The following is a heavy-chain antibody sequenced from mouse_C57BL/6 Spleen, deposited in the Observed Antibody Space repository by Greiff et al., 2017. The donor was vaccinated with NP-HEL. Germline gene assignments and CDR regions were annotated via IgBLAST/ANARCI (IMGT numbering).Heavy chain of an antibody. V-gene: IGHV1-80*01. D-gene: IGHD2-1*01. J-gene: IGHJ2*01. CDR3: ARGIYGNYEGY. CDR1: GYAFSSYW. Sequence: QVHVKQSGAELVKPGASVKISCKASGYAFSSYWMNWVKQRPGKGLEWIGQIYPGDGDTNYNGKFKGKATLTADKSSSTAYMQLSSLTSEDSAVYFCARGIYGNYEGYWGQGTTLTVSS. CDR2: IYPGDGDT.